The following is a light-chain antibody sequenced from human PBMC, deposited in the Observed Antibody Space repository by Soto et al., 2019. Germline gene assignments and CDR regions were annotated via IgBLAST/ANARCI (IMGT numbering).Light chain of an antibody. J-gene: IGLJ2*01. CDR3: SSYAGSNSVV. Sequence: QAVVTQPPSVSGTLGQRVTISCTGSSSNIGAGYDVQWYQQHPGKAPKLMIYDVSTRPSGVPDRFSGSKSGNTASLTISGLQAEDEADYYCSSYAGSNSVVFGGGTKLTVL. CDR2: DVS. V-gene: IGLV1-40*01. CDR1: SSNIGAGYD.